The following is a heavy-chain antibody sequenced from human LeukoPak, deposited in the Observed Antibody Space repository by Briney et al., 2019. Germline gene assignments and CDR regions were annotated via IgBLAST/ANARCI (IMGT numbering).Heavy chain of an antibody. Sequence: PGGSLRLSCAASGFTFSSYSMNWVRQAPGKGLEWVSSISSSSSYIYYADSVKGRFTISRDNAKNSLYLQVNSLRAEDTAVYYCARQKRITMIVGSDYWGQGTLVTVSS. V-gene: IGHV3-21*01. CDR1: GFTFSSYS. CDR3: ARQKRITMIVGSDY. CDR2: ISSSSSYI. D-gene: IGHD3-22*01. J-gene: IGHJ4*02.